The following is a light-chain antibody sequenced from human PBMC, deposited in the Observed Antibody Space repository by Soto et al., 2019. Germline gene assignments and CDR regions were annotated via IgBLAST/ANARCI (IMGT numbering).Light chain of an antibody. CDR3: QQSYSTPQIT. Sequence: DIQMTQSPSSLSASVGDRVTITCRASQSISSYLNWYQQKPGKAPKLRIYAASSLQSGVPSRFSGSGSGTDFTLTISSLQPEDFATYYCQQSYSTPQITFGGGTKVEIK. CDR2: AAS. V-gene: IGKV1-39*01. CDR1: QSISSY. J-gene: IGKJ4*01.